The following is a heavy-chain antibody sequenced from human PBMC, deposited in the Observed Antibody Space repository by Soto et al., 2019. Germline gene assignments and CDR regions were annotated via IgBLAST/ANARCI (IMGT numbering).Heavy chain of an antibody. CDR2: INPNGGST. CDR3: ARAASTTVTHRLNDVFDV. V-gene: IGHV1-46*03. Sequence: QVQLVQSGAEVKKPGASVRVSCKASGYTFTNYYIDWVRQAPGQGLEWMGIINPNGGSTTYVQKFQGRVTMTRDTSTSTVYMELSSLRSEDTAVYYCARAASTTVTHRLNDVFDVWGQGTMVTVSS. J-gene: IGHJ3*01. CDR1: GYTFTNYY. D-gene: IGHD4-4*01.